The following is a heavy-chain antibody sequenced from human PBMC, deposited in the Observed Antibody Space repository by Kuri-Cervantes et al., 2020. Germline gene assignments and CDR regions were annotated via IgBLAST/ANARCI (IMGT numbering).Heavy chain of an antibody. CDR3: AKVDTAIFDY. Sequence: SLKISCAASGFTFSSYGMHWVRQAPGKGLEWVAVISYDGSNKYYADSVKGRFTISRDNSKNTLYLQMNSLRAEDTAVYYCAKVDTAIFDYWGQGTLVTVSS. V-gene: IGHV3-30*18. J-gene: IGHJ4*02. D-gene: IGHD5-18*01. CDR2: ISYDGSNK. CDR1: GFTFSSYG.